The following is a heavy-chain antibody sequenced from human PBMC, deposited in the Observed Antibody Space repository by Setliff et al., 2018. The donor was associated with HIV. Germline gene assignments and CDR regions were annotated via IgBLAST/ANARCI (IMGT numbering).Heavy chain of an antibody. D-gene: IGHD3-10*01. CDR2: VNPDGSEA. CDR1: GFTFSSYV. CDR3: ADPPSGF. J-gene: IGHJ4*02. V-gene: IGHV3-7*01. Sequence: GGSLRLSCAATGFTFSSYVLHWVRQAPGKGLEWVASVNPDGSEASSVGSMKGRFTVSRDNAKNSLSLQMNSLRVEDTAIYYCADPPSGFWGQGTLVTVSS.